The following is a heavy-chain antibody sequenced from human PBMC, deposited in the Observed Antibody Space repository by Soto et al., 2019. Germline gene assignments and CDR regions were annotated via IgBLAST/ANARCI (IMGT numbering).Heavy chain of an antibody. J-gene: IGHJ4*02. CDR2: IIPMLGTP. Sequence: QVQLVQSGAEVKKPGASVNVSCKSSGDTFSSYDISWVRQAPGQGLEWMGGIIPMLGTPSYAQKLQDRVTMTADKFTSTAYMELRGLGSEDTGGYYCAKEKSRYDRSGYYRPDYWGQGTLVTVSS. CDR3: AKEKSRYDRSGYYRPDY. CDR1: GDTFSSYD. D-gene: IGHD3-22*01. V-gene: IGHV1-69*06.